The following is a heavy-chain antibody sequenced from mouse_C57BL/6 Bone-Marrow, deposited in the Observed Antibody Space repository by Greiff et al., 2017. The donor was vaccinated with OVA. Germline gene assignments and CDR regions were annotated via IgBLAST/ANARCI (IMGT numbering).Heavy chain of an antibody. Sequence: EVKLMESGGGLVKPGGSLKLSCAASGFTFSSYAMSWVRQTPEKRLEWVATISDGGSYTYYPDNVKGRFTISSDNAKNNLYLQMSHLKSEDTAMYYCARDAYYSIFAYWGQGTLVTVSA. V-gene: IGHV5-4*01. CDR1: GFTFSSYA. D-gene: IGHD2-5*01. J-gene: IGHJ3*01. CDR3: ARDAYYSIFAY. CDR2: ISDGGSYT.